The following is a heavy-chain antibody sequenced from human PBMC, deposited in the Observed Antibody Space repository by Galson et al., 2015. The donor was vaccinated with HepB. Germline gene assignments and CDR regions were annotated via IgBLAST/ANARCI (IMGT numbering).Heavy chain of an antibody. CDR2: ISWNSGSI. Sequence: SLRLSCAASRFTFDDYAMHWVRQAPGKGLEWVSGISWNSGSIGYADSVKGRFTISRDNAKNSLYLQMNSLRAEDTALYYCAKDWRLRDLEWTPFDYWGQGTLVTVSS. V-gene: IGHV3-9*01. J-gene: IGHJ4*02. D-gene: IGHD3-16*01. CDR3: AKDWRLRDLEWTPFDY. CDR1: RFTFDDYA.